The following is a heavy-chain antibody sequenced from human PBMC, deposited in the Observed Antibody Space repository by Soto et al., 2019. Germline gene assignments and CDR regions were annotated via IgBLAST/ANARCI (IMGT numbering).Heavy chain of an antibody. J-gene: IGHJ4*02. CDR1: GFIFTTSD. D-gene: IGHD2-21*02. CDR2: ITITGDTT. V-gene: IGHV3-23*04. CDR3: PKGGGGDHGY. Sequence: EVQLVESEGGLVQPGGSLRLSCEASGFIFTTSDMSWVRQAPGKGLEWISSITITGDTTHYADSVKGRFTISRDNSRNTVYLQMTSLRVAQPAVYYWPKGGGGDHGYWGQGTLVAVSS.